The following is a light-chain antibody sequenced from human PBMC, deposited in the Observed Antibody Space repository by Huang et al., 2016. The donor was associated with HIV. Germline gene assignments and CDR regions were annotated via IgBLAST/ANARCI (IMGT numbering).Light chain of an antibody. CDR1: QSVSIY. V-gene: IGKV3-11*01. CDR2: DAS. Sequence: EIVLTQSPATLSLSPGERATLSCRASQSVSIYLAWYQQKPGQAPRLPIYDASNRATGIPARFSGSGSGTDFTLTISSLEPEDFAVYYCQQRSNWPITFGQGTRLEIK. CDR3: QQRSNWPIT. J-gene: IGKJ5*01.